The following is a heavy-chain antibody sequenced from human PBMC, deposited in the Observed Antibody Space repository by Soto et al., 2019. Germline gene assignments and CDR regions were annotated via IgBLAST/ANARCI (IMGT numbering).Heavy chain of an antibody. V-gene: IGHV3-23*01. D-gene: IGHD6-19*01. Sequence: EVQLLESGGDLVQPGGSLRLSCAASGFTFTNYAMSWVRQAPGKGPEWVSTITSSGGGTFYADSVKGRFTISRDNSKNTLYLQMNSLRAEDTAIYYCAKRVYSSGNYGMDVWGQGTTVIVSS. CDR1: GFTFTNYA. CDR2: ITSSGGGT. CDR3: AKRVYSSGNYGMDV. J-gene: IGHJ6*02.